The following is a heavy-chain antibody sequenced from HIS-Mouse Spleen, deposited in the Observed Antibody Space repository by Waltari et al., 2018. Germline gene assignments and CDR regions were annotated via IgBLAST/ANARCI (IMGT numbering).Heavy chain of an antibody. CDR2: ISYDGSNK. V-gene: IGHV3-30*18. CDR3: AKDRLYDSSGYYFDAFDI. D-gene: IGHD3-22*01. Sequence: QVQLVESGGGVVQPGGSLRLSCAASGFTFSSYGMHWVRQAPGKGLEWVAVISYDGSNKYYADSVKGRFTISRDNSKNTLYLQMNSLRAEDTAVYYCAKDRLYDSSGYYFDAFDIWGQGTMVTVSS. CDR1: GFTFSSYG. J-gene: IGHJ3*02.